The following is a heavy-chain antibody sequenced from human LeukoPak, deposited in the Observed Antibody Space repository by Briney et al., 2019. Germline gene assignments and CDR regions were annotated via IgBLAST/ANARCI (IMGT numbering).Heavy chain of an antibody. V-gene: IGHV3-30*02. D-gene: IGHD3-10*01. CDR1: GFTFRSYG. CDR2: VRDDGSIK. CDR3: AKDSGTRSVHDAFDI. J-gene: IGHJ3*02. Sequence: GGSLRLACAASGFTFRSYGMHWVRQAPGKGLEWVTFVRDDGSIKNYADSVKGRFTISRDNSKSTMYLEMNSLRAEDTAIYYCAKDSGTRSVHDAFDIWGQGTMVTVSS.